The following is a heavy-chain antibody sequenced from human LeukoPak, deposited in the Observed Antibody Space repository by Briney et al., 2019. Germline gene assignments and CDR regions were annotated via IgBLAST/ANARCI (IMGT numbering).Heavy chain of an antibody. V-gene: IGHV1-18*01. CDR1: GYTFTSYG. CDR3: ARDRIYGSGEGTFDY. J-gene: IGHJ4*02. Sequence: ASVKVSCKASGYTFTSYGISWVRQAPGQGLEWMGWTSAYNGNTNYAQKLQGRVTMTTDTSTSTAYMELRSLRSDDTAVYYCARDRIYGSGEGTFDYWGQGTLVTVSS. D-gene: IGHD3-10*01. CDR2: TSAYNGNT.